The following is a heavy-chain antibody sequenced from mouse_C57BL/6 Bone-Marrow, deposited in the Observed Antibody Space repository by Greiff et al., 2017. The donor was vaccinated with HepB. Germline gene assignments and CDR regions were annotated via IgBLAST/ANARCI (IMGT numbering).Heavy chain of an antibody. V-gene: IGHV7-3*01. CDR2: IRNKANGYTT. D-gene: IGHD1-1*01. J-gene: IGHJ1*03. CDR1: GFTFTDYY. Sequence: EVQVVESGGGLVQPGGSLSLSCAASGFTFTDYYMSWVRQPPGKALEWLGFIRNKANGYTTEYSASVKGRFTISRDNSQSILYLQMNALRAEDSATYYCARPGSSYVYWYFDVWGTGTTVTVSS. CDR3: ARPGSSYVYWYFDV.